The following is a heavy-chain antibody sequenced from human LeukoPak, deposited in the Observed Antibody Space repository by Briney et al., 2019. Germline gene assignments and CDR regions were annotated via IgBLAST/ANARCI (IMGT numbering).Heavy chain of an antibody. CDR2: IYYSGST. CDR3: ARHGGCSSTSCYFYFDY. D-gene: IGHD2-2*01. J-gene: IGHJ4*02. Sequence: SETLSLTCTVSGGSISSYYWSWIRQPPGKGLEWIGYIYYSGSTYYNPSLKSRVTISVDTSKNQFSLKLSSVTAADTAVYYCARHGGCSSTSCYFYFDYWGQGTLVTVSS. CDR1: GGSISSYY. V-gene: IGHV4-59*08.